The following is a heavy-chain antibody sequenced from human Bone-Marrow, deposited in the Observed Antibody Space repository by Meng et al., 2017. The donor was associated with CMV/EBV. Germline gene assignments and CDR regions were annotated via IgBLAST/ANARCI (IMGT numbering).Heavy chain of an antibody. D-gene: IGHD3-3*01. CDR3: ARDQARITIFGVVIPHYYYYGMDV. Sequence: WARQAPGQGLEWMGWINPNSGGTNYAQKFQGRVTMTRDTSISTAYMELSRLRSDDTAVYYCARDQARITIFGVVIPHYYYYGMDVWGQGTTVTVSS. V-gene: IGHV1-2*02. J-gene: IGHJ6*02. CDR2: INPNSGGT.